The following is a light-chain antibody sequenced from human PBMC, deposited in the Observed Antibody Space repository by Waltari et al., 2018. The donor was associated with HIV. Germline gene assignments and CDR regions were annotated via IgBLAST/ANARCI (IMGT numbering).Light chain of an antibody. J-gene: IGLJ3*02. CDR2: EVS. V-gene: IGLV2-8*01. CDR3: SSCAGSNNGV. CDR1: SSDVGGYNY. Sequence: QSALTQPPSASGSPGQSVTISCTGTSSDVGGYNYFSWYQQHPGKAPKLMIYEVSKRPAGVPDRFSGSKSGNTASLTVSGLQAEDEADYYCSSCAGSNNGVFGGGTKLTVL.